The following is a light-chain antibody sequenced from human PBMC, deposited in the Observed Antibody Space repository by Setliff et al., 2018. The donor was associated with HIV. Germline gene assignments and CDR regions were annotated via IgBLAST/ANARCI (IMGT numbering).Light chain of an antibody. CDR2: EVT. V-gene: IGLV2-14*02. CDR3: SSYTSSSTPLYV. CDR1: SSDVGSYNL. J-gene: IGLJ1*01. Sequence: QSALTQPASVSGSPGQSITISCTGTSSDVGSYNLVSWYQQHPGKAPKVMIYEVTKRPSGVSNRFSGSKSGNAASLTISGLQAEDEADYYCSSYTSSSTPLYVFGTGTKVTVL.